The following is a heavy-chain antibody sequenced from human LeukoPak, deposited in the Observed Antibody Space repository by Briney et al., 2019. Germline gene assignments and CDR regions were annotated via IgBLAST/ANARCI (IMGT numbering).Heavy chain of an antibody. D-gene: IGHD3-10*01. CDR2: ISSSGSTI. J-gene: IGHJ4*02. CDR1: GFTFSSYE. V-gene: IGHV3-48*03. CDR3: ARRVQFGIDY. Sequence: GGSLTLSCAASGFTFSSYEMNWVRQAPGKGLEWVSYISSSGSTIYYADSVKGRFTIPRDNAKNSLYLQMNSLRAEDTAVYYCARRVQFGIDYWGQGTLVTVSS.